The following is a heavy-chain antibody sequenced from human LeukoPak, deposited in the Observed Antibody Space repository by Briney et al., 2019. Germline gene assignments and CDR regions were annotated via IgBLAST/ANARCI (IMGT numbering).Heavy chain of an antibody. Sequence: GGSLRLSCAASGFTFSSYAMSWVRQAPGKGLEWVSNISSSGYTNHYADSVKGRFTISRDNAKDSLYLQMNSLRAEDTAVYYCAREHSGSADYWGQGTLVTVSS. CDR2: ISSSGYTN. CDR1: GFTFSSYA. CDR3: AREHSGSADY. D-gene: IGHD3-22*01. V-gene: IGHV3-48*03. J-gene: IGHJ4*02.